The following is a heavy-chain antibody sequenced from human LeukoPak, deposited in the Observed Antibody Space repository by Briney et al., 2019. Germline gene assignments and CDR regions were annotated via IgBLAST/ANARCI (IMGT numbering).Heavy chain of an antibody. D-gene: IGHD6-13*01. V-gene: IGHV3-23*01. CDR2: ISGSGGST. Sequence: TGGSLRLSCAACGFTFSSYAMSWVRQAPGKGLEWVSAISGSGGSTYYADSVKGRFTISRDNSKNTLYLQMNSLRAEDTAVYYCAKARQLVPYNWFDPWGQGTLVTVSS. CDR1: GFTFSSYA. J-gene: IGHJ5*02. CDR3: AKARQLVPYNWFDP.